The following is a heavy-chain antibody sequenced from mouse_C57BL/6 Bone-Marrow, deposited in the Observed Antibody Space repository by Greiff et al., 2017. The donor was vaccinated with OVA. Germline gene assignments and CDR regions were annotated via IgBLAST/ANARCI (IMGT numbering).Heavy chain of an antibody. D-gene: IGHD1-1*02. V-gene: IGHV1-26*01. CDR1: GYTFTDYY. J-gene: IGHJ2*01. CDR3: ARDGNYGDFDY. Sequence: EVQLQQSGPELVKPGASVKISCKASGYTFTDYYMNWVKQSHGKSLEWIGDINPNNGGTSYNQKFKGKATLTVDKSSSTAYMELRSLTSEDSAVYYCARDGNYGDFDYWGQGTTLTVSS. CDR2: INPNNGGT.